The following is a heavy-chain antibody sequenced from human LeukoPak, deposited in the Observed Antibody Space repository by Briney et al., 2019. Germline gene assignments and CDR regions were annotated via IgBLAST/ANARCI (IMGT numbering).Heavy chain of an antibody. Sequence: SETLSLTCTVSGGSISSSSYYWGWIRQPPGKGLEWIGSIYYSGSTYYNPSLKSRVTISVDTSKDQFSLKLSSVTAADTAVYYCASLRTGDFDYWGQGALVTVSS. CDR2: IYYSGST. CDR1: GGSISSSSYY. D-gene: IGHD3-10*01. V-gene: IGHV4-39*01. CDR3: ASLRTGDFDY. J-gene: IGHJ4*02.